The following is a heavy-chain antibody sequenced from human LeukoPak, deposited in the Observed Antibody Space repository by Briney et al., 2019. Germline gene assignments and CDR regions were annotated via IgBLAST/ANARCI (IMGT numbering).Heavy chain of an antibody. CDR2: IYSGGST. J-gene: IGHJ6*02. CDR3: ARAMLSGSPSYYYYYGMDV. CDR1: GFTVSSNY. D-gene: IGHD1-26*01. Sequence: PGGSLRLSCAASGFTVSSNYMSWVRQAPGKGLEWVSVIYSGGSTYYADSVKGRFTISRDNSKNTLYLQMNSLRAEDTAVYYYARAMLSGSPSYYYYYGMDVWGQGTTVTVSS. V-gene: IGHV3-66*01.